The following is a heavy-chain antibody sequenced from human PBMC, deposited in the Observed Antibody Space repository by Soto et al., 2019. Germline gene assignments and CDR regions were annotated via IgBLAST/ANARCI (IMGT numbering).Heavy chain of an antibody. D-gene: IGHD6-6*01. CDR1: GFTFSSYW. CDR3: ARGRATYSSSSGDTPRYSYYFDY. Sequence: GGSLRLSCAASGFTFSSYWMSWVRQAPGKGLEWVANIKQDGSEKYYVDSVKGRFTISRDNAKNSLYLQMNSLRAEDTAVYYCARGRATYSSSSGDTPRYSYYFDYWGQGTLVTVSS. V-gene: IGHV3-7*04. CDR2: IKQDGSEK. J-gene: IGHJ4*02.